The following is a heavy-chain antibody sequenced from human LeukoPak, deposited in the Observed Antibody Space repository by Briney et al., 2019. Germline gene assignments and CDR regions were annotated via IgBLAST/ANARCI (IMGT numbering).Heavy chain of an antibody. CDR3: ARARSKNHRGYYYYYYMDV. V-gene: IGHV3-66*02. CDR2: IYSGGST. D-gene: IGHD1-14*01. Sequence: GGSLRLSCAASGFTVSSNYMSWIRQAPGKGLEWVSVIYSGGSTYYADSVKGRFTISRDNSKNTLYLQMNSLRAEDTAVYYCARARSKNHRGYYYYYYMDVWGKGTTVTVSS. J-gene: IGHJ6*03. CDR1: GFTVSSNY.